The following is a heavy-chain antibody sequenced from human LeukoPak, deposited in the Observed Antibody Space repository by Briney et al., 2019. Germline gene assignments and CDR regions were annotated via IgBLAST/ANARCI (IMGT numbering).Heavy chain of an antibody. CDR2: IVPMFDTT. CDR1: GGPFSASS. J-gene: IGHJ4*02. V-gene: IGHV1-69*13. Sequence: ASVKVSCKASGGPFSASSFSWVRQAPGQGLEWMGGIVPMFDTTHYAQKVQGKLTITADESTSTASMQLSSLRSEDTAVYYCARGALQYDSSGYYDYFDYWGQGTLVTVFS. D-gene: IGHD3-22*01. CDR3: ARGALQYDSSGYYDYFDY.